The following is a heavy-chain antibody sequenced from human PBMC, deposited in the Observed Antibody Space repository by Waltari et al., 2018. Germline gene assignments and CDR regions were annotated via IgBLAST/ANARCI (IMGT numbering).Heavy chain of an antibody. J-gene: IGHJ6*03. V-gene: IGHV4-4*07. CDR2: FYAVGGT. Sequence: QVQLQESGPGLVQPSEPLSLTCTVSRDSISTYYWTWIRQSAGKGLEWLGLFYAVGGTKYNPSLNSRVTMSVDTSKNKCSLKLTSVTAADSAVYYCARGTYYYDTSGYSDGNHYYIDVWGKGTSVTVSS. D-gene: IGHD3-22*01. CDR3: ARGTYYYDTSGYSDGNHYYIDV. CDR1: RDSISTYY.